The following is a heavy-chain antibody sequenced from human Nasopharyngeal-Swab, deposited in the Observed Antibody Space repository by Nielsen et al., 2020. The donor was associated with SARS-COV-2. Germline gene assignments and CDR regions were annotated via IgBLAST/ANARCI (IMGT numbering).Heavy chain of an antibody. J-gene: IGHJ4*02. D-gene: IGHD3-10*01. CDR3: AREYSIFDYGSGRKYFDY. CDR2: INHSGST. V-gene: IGHV4-34*01. Sequence: SETLSLTCAVYGGSFSGYSWSWIRQAPGKGLEWIGEINHSGSTNYNRSPKSRVIISVDTSKNQFSLKLSSVTAADTAVYYCAREYSIFDYGSGRKYFDYWGQGTLVTVSS. CDR1: GGSFSGYS.